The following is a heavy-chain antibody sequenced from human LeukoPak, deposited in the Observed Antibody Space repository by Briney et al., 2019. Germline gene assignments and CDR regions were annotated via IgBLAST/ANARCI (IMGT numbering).Heavy chain of an antibody. CDR1: GFTFSSYG. J-gene: IGHJ4*02. V-gene: IGHV3-30*18. CDR3: AKGLYRGGGYFDY. Sequence: GRSLRLSCAASGFTFSSYGMHWVRQAPGKGLEWVAVISYDGSNKYYADSVKGRFTISRDNSKNTLYLQMNSLRAEDTAVYYCAKGLYRGGGYFDYWGQGTLVTVSS. D-gene: IGHD3-16*01. CDR2: ISYDGSNK.